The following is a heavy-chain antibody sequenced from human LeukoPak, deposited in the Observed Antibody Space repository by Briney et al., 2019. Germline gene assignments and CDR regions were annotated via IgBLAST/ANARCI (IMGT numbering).Heavy chain of an antibody. V-gene: IGHV4-34*01. CDR2: IDHSGRT. J-gene: IGHJ5*01. CDR3: ARAERRINLARGVFGSHFDS. Sequence: PSETLSLTCAVSGGSFSRPFWSWIRQTPGKGLEWVGEIDHSGRTDYNPSLEGRVTMSVDTSKNRFSLRLTSVTAADTAVYFCARAERRINLARGVFGSHFDSWGQGTLVSVSS. D-gene: IGHD3-10*01. CDR1: GGSFSRPF.